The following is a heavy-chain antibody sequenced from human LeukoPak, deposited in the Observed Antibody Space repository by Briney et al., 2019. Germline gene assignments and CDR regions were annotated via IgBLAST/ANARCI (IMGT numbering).Heavy chain of an antibody. Sequence: GGSLRLSCAASGFTFSSYAMSWVRQAPGKGLEWVSTIGGGGGSTYYADSVKGRFTISRDNAKNSLYLQVNSLRAEDTAVFYCAKYPASGGYFDYWGQGTLVTVSS. D-gene: IGHD6-13*01. CDR2: IGGGGGST. V-gene: IGHV3-23*01. CDR1: GFTFSSYA. J-gene: IGHJ4*02. CDR3: AKYPASGGYFDY.